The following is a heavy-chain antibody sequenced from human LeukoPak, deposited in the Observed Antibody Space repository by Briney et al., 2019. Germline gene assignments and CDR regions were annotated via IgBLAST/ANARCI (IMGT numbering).Heavy chain of an antibody. J-gene: IGHJ6*03. CDR1: GGSISSYY. CDR2: IHYSGET. V-gene: IGHV4-59*01. Sequence: PSETLSLTCTVSGGSISSYYWSWIRQPPGKGLEWIGNIHYSGETYFNPSLKSRLTMSVDTSKNQFSLKLSSVTAADTAVYYCARGAYYYGSGSYYNGGLYYYYYYMDVWGKGTTVTISS. CDR3: ARGAYYYGSGSYYNGGLYYYYYYMDV. D-gene: IGHD3-10*01.